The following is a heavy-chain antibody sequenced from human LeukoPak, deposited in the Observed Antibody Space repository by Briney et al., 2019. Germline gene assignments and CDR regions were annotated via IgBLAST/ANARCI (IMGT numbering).Heavy chain of an antibody. D-gene: IGHD6-13*01. CDR1: GFTVSSNY. CDR3: AREGTYSSSSNFDY. CDR2: IYSGGST. J-gene: IGHJ4*02. V-gene: IGHV3-66*01. Sequence: PGGSLRLSCAASGFTVSSNYMSWVRQAPGKGLEWVSVIYSGGSTYYADSVKGRFTISRDNSKNTLYLQMNSLRAVDTAVYYCAREGTYSSSSNFDYWGQGTLVTVSS.